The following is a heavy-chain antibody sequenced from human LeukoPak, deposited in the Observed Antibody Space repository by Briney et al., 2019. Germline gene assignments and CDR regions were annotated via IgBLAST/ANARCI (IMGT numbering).Heavy chain of an antibody. CDR1: GGSISSGSYY. D-gene: IGHD4-23*01. V-gene: IGHV4-39*01. Sequence: PSETLSLTCTVSGGSISSGSYYWGWIRQPPGERLEWLGSIHSGGSTYYNPSVSSRTTISADMFKSQFSLSLYSVSAADTAVYYCARASTVVTGIDYWGQGTLVTVSS. J-gene: IGHJ4*02. CDR3: ARASTVVTGIDY. CDR2: IHSGGST.